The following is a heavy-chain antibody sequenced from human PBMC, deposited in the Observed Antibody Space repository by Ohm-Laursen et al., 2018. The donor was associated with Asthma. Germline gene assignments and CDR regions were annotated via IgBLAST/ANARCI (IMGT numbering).Heavy chain of an antibody. V-gene: IGHV4-30-2*01. Sequence: LSLTCAVSGGSISSGGYSWRWIRQPPGKGLEWIGYIYHSGSTYYNPSLKSRVTISVDRSKNQFSLKLSSVTAADTAVYYCARDRKYCSGGSCYSRWFDPWGQGTLVTVSS. CDR3: ARDRKYCSGGSCYSRWFDP. D-gene: IGHD2-15*01. CDR1: GGSISSGGYS. J-gene: IGHJ5*02. CDR2: IYHSGST.